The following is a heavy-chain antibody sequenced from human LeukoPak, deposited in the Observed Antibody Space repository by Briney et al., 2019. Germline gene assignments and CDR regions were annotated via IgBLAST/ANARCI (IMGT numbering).Heavy chain of an antibody. CDR2: INPNSSGT. CDR1: GYTFTGYY. D-gene: IGHD2-15*01. Sequence: ASVKVPCQASGYTFTGYYMHWVRPAPGQGLAGMGRINPNSSGTNYAQKLQGRVTMTRDTSTSTAYMELSRLRSDDTAVYYCASLGGSYDSGARDYFDYGGQGTLVTVSS. V-gene: IGHV1-2*02. CDR3: ASLGGSYDSGARDYFDY. J-gene: IGHJ4*02.